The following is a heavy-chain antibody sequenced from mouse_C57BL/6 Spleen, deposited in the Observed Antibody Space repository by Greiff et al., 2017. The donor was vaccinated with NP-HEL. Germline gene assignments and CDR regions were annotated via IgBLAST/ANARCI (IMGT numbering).Heavy chain of an antibody. Sequence: QVQLKESGPELVKPGASVKLSCKASGYTFTSYDINWVKQRPGQGLEWIGWIYPRDGSTKYNEKFKGKATLTVDTSSSTAYMELHSLPSEDSAVYFCARVAYYGSSHWYFDVWGTGTTVTVSS. D-gene: IGHD1-1*01. V-gene: IGHV1-85*01. J-gene: IGHJ1*03. CDR2: IYPRDGST. CDR3: ARVAYYGSSHWYFDV. CDR1: GYTFTSYD.